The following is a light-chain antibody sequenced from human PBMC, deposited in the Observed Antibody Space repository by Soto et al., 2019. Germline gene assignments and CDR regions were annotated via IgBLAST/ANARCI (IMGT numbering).Light chain of an antibody. CDR1: QSISSW. V-gene: IGKV1-5*03. J-gene: IGKJ5*01. CDR3: QQYNIYPT. Sequence: DIQMTQSPSTLSASVGDRVTITCRASQSISSWLAWYQQKPGKAPNLLIYKASSLESGDPSRFSGRGSGTEFTLTSSSLQPDDFATYYCQQYNIYPTFGQGTRLEIK. CDR2: KAS.